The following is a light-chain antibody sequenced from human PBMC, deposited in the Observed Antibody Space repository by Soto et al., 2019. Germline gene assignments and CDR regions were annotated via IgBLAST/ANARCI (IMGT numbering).Light chain of an antibody. CDR3: QRYNSV. CDR1: QGISNY. J-gene: IGKJ3*01. Sequence: DLQMTQSPSSLSAFVGDRVTITCRASQGISNYLAWYQQKPGKIPKLLIYAASTLQSGVPSRFSGSASGKDFTLTISSLQPEDVATYYCQRYNSVFGPGTKVDIK. V-gene: IGKV1-27*01. CDR2: AAS.